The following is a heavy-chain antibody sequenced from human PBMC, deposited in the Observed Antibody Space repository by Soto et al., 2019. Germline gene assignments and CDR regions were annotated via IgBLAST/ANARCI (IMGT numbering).Heavy chain of an antibody. CDR2: IIPILGIA. V-gene: IGHV1-69*02. CDR3: ANQRPPVDIGGKYGMDV. CDR1: GGTFSSYT. J-gene: IGHJ6*02. Sequence: QVQLVQSGAEVKKPGSSVKVSCKASGGTFSSYTISWVRQAPGQGLEWMGRIIPILGIANYAQKFQGRVTSAAENSASTAYTELSNLRTEDTAVYYCANQRPPVDIGGKYGMDVWGQGTTVTVSS. D-gene: IGHD5-12*01.